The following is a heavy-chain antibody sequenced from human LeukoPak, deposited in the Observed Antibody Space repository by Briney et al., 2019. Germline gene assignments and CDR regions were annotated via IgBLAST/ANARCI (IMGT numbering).Heavy chain of an antibody. CDR3: AKDYGPPITILTGWYNWFDP. D-gene: IGHD3-9*01. CDR2: ISGSGGST. V-gene: IGHV3-23*01. CDR1: GFTFSSYA. J-gene: IGHJ5*02. Sequence: GGSLRLSCAASGFTFSSYAMSWVRQAPGKGLEWVSAISGSGGSTYYADSVKGRFTISRDNSKNTLYLQMNSLRAEDTAVYYCAKDYGPPITILTGWYNWFDPWGQGTLVTVSS.